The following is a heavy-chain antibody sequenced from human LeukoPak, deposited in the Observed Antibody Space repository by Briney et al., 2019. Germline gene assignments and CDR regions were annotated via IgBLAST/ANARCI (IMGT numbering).Heavy chain of an antibody. J-gene: IGHJ4*02. CDR3: TKAYGSGSYTSPFDY. CDR1: GFTFDDYA. V-gene: IGHV3-9*01. D-gene: IGHD3-10*01. CDR2: ISWNSGRI. Sequence: GRSLRLSCAASGFTFDDYAVHWVRQAPGKGLGWVSGISWNSGRIGYADSVKGRFTISRDNAKNSLYLQMNSLRPEDTAFYYCTKAYGSGSYTSPFDYWGQGTLVTVSS.